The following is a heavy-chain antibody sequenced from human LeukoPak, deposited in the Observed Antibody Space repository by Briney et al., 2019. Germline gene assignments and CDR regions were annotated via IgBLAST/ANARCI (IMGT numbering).Heavy chain of an antibody. V-gene: IGHV4-39*01. CDR1: GCSITSSSYY. CDR3: ARRVSGGPFDS. D-gene: IGHD3-16*01. CDR2: IYYSGST. Sequence: SAALSLTLTVSGCSITSSSYYLGWVRQPPGKGLEWVGSIYYSGSTYYSPSLKSRVTISVDTSKNQFSLRLSSVTAADTAVYYCARRVSGGPFDSWGQGTLVTVSS. J-gene: IGHJ4*02.